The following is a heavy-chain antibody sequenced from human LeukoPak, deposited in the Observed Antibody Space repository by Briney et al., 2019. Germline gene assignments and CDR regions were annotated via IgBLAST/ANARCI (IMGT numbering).Heavy chain of an antibody. CDR2: IWYDGSNK. CDR1: GFTFSSYG. J-gene: IGHJ4*02. CDR3: ARGVLDFWSGYYKN. Sequence: GGSLRLSCAASGFTFSSYGMHWVRQAPGKGLEWVAVIWYDGSNKYYADSVKGRFTISRDNSKNTLYLQMNSLRAEDTAVYYCARGVLDFWSGYYKNWGQGTLVTVSS. D-gene: IGHD3-3*01. V-gene: IGHV3-33*01.